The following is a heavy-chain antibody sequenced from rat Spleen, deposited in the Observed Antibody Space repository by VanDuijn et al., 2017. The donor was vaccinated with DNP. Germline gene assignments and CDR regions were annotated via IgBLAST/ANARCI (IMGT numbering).Heavy chain of an antibody. CDR1: GFTFSDYA. J-gene: IGHJ1*01. CDR3: ARHVKASHYWYFDF. CDR2: IIYDGSSI. Sequence: EVQLVESGGGLIQPGRSLKVSCAASGFTFSDYAMAWVRQAPKKGLEWVATIIYDGSSIYYRDSVKGRFTVSRDNAKGTLYLQMDSLRSEDSATYYCARHVKASHYWYFDFWGPGTMVTVSS. V-gene: IGHV5-17*01.